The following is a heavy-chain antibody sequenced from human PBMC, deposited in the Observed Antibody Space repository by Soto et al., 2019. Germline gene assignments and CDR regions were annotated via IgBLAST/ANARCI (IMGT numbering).Heavy chain of an antibody. V-gene: IGHV1-69*01. Sequence: QVQLIQSEADVKKPGSSVRVSCTASGGIFGSHGFSWVRQAPGQRLEWVGGFIPIFRTLTYTEKFQARVSIAADESTNTVYLDLSSLTSEDTAVYYCVRDRRIYYSDPHDEFVASDYEVWGQGTMVSVSS. D-gene: IGHD3-22*01. CDR2: FIPIFRTL. J-gene: IGHJ3*01. CDR1: GGIFGSHG. CDR3: VRDRRIYYSDPHDEFVASDYEV.